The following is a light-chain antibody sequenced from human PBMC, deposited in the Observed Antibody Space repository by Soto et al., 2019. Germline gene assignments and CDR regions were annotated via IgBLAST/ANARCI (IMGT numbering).Light chain of an antibody. CDR2: GAS. V-gene: IGKV3-20*01. J-gene: IGKJ4*01. CDR3: QQYDSSPPT. Sequence: EIVLTQSPGTLSLSPGERATLSCRASQSVSSSYLAWYQQKPGQAPRLLIYGASSRATGIPDRFSGSGSGTDFTLTINRLEPEDFAVYYCQQYDSSPPTFGGGTKVEIK. CDR1: QSVSSSY.